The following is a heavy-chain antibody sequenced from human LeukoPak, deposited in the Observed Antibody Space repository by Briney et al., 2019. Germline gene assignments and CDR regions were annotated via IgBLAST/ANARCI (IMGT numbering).Heavy chain of an antibody. J-gene: IGHJ4*02. D-gene: IGHD6-19*01. Sequence: PSETLSLTCTVSGGSISSGSYYWPWVRQPARKGLEWIGHLYTSGTTDYNPSLQSRVTISADTSKHQFSLRLTSVTAADTAVYYCARAGGSVGWYGTIGSWGQGTLVTVSS. CDR3: ARAGGSVGWYGTIGS. CDR2: LYTSGTT. V-gene: IGHV4-61*09. CDR1: GGSISSGSYY.